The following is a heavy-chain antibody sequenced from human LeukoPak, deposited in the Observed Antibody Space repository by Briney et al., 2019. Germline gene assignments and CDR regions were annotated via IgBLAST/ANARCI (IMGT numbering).Heavy chain of an antibody. Sequence: GGSLRLSCVASGFTFGSYWMNWVRQAPGKGLEWVANIRQEGSEKKYVDSVKGRFTISRDNAKNALYLQMNSLRAEDTAVYYCASISYGDYEHWGQGTLVTVSS. J-gene: IGHJ1*01. CDR1: GFTFGSYW. CDR3: ASISYGDYEH. V-gene: IGHV3-7*05. D-gene: IGHD4-17*01. CDR2: IRQEGSEK.